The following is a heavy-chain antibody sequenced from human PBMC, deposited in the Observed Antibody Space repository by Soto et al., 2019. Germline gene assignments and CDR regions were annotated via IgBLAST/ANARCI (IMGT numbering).Heavy chain of an antibody. CDR3: ARHGRADITTFGVAAYNFDK. CDR1: GGSTRSSSYY. D-gene: IGHD3-3*01. J-gene: IGHJ4*02. CDR2: MSYSGTS. V-gene: IGHV4-39*01. Sequence: ETLSLTCNVSGGSTRSSSYYWGWIRQPPGKGLEWIGSMSYSGTSYYNPSLRSPVSISVDTSKNQFSLKLTSVTAAETAVYYCARHGRADITTFGVAAYNFDKWGQRTPVTVS.